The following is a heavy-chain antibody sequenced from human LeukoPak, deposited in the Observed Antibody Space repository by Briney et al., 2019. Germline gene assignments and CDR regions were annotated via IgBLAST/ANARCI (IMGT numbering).Heavy chain of an antibody. CDR3: TRDGYGSGKGYFDY. V-gene: IGHV1-18*01. J-gene: IGHJ4*02. CDR2: LSAYDGNT. CDR1: GYIFVSYC. D-gene: IGHD3-10*01. Sequence: ASVKVFCKVSGYIFVSYCLSWVPRAPGQGFEWMRCLSAYDGNTKTAQKLQGGVSTTTDTSTSTAYMELRSLRSDDTAMYYCTRDGYGSGKGYFDYWGQGSLVTVSS.